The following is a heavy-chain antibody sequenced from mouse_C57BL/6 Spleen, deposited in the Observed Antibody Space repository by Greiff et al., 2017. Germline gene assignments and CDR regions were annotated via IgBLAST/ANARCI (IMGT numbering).Heavy chain of an antibody. CDR3: ARWDSSGQAWFAY. J-gene: IGHJ3*01. D-gene: IGHD3-2*02. Sequence: VKLQQPGAELVKPGASVKLSCKASGYTFTSYWMHWVKQRPGQGLEWIGMIHPNSGSTNYNEKFKSKDTLTVDKSSSTAYMQLSSLTSEDSAVYYCARWDSSGQAWFAYWGQGTLVTVSA. CDR1: GYTFTSYW. CDR2: IHPNSGST. V-gene: IGHV1-64*01.